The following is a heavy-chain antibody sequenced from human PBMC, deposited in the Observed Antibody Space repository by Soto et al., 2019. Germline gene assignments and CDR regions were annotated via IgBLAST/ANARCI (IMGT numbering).Heavy chain of an antibody. J-gene: IGHJ4*02. Sequence: QVQLVQSAPEMAKPGASVKVSCRASGYISGHYGISWVRQGPGRGREWMGWISAHRRHTNYAHKFRGRVTMTTDPSNATVPMWQKNPLSDNSAVDDCARDGDQWDKGWCDNWGPGTVVTVSS. V-gene: IGHV1-18*01. D-gene: IGHD1-26*01. CDR2: ISAHRRHT. CDR1: GYISGHYG. CDR3: ARDGDQWDKGWCDN.